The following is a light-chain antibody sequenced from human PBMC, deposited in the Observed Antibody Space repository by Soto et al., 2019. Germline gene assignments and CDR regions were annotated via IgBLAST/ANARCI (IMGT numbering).Light chain of an antibody. V-gene: IGLV1-47*01. CDR1: SSNIGSNF. Sequence: QSVLTQPPSASGTPGQRVAISCSGSSSNIGSNFVHWYQQLPGAAPKLLIYTNNQRPSGVPDRFSGSKSGPSASLAISGLRSEDEADYDCATWDDILSGVVFGGGTKLTVL. CDR3: ATWDDILSGVV. J-gene: IGLJ2*01. CDR2: TNN.